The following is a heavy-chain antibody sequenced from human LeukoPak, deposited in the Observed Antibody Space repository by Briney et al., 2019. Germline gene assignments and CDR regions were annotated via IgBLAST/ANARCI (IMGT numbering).Heavy chain of an antibody. CDR1: GYIFTGYY. CDR2: INPNSGGT. D-gene: IGHD3-10*01. V-gene: IGHV1-2*02. J-gene: IGHJ3*02. Sequence: GASVKVSCKASGYIFTGYYMHWVRQAPGQGLEWMGWINPNSGGTNYAQKFQGRVTMTRDASISTAYMELSRLRSDDTAVYYCARPKISFYYYGSGGHYAFDIWGQGTMVTVSS. CDR3: ARPKISFYYYGSGGHYAFDI.